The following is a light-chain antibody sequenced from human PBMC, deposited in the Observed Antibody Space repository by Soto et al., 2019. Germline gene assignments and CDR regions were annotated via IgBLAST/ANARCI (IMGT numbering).Light chain of an antibody. CDR3: QQYGTSEII. J-gene: IGKJ5*01. CDR1: QSVSSSY. V-gene: IGKV3-20*01. CDR2: GAS. Sequence: SELPPSPGTLSLAPGERAPHSCRASQSVSSSYLAWYQQKPGQAPRLLIYGASSRATGIPDRFSGSGSGTDFTLTISRLEPEDFAVFFCQQYGTSEIIFGQGTRLEIK.